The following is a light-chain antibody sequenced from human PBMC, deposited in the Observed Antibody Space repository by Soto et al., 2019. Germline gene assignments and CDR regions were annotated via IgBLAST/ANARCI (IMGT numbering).Light chain of an antibody. CDR3: SSYTSSSTPYV. V-gene: IGLV2-14*01. CDR1: SSDVGGYNY. J-gene: IGLJ1*01. CDR2: EVS. Sequence: QSALTQPASVSGSPAQSITISCTGTSSDVGGYNYVSWYQHHPGKAPKLIIYEVSYRPSGVSNRFSGSKSGNTASLTISGLQAEDEADYYCSSYTSSSTPYVFGTGTKVTVL.